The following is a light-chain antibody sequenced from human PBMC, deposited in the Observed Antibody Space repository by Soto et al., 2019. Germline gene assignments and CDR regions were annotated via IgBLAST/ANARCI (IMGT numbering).Light chain of an antibody. J-gene: IGLJ3*02. CDR1: SSNIGSRT. CDR3: AAWDDSLKGWV. V-gene: IGLV1-44*01. CDR2: TNN. Sequence: QTVLTQPPSASGTPGQRVTISCSGTSSNIGSRTVNWYQQLPGTAPKLLIYTNNQRPSGVPDRFSGSKSGTSASLAISGLQSEDEADYYCAAWDDSLKGWVFGGGTKLTVL.